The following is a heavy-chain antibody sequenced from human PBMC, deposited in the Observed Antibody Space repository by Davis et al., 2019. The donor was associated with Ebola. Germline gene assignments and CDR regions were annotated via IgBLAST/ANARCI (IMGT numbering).Heavy chain of an antibody. D-gene: IGHD2-2*01. CDR2: ISGSGGST. CDR3: ASRGYCSSTSCYPHDAFDI. J-gene: IGHJ3*02. V-gene: IGHV3-23*01. Sequence: GESLKISCAASGFTFSSYAMSWVRQAPGKGLEWVSAISGSGGSTYYADSVKGRFTISRDNSKNTLYLQMNSLRAEDTAVYYCASRGYCSSTSCYPHDAFDIWGQGTMVTVSS. CDR1: GFTFSSYA.